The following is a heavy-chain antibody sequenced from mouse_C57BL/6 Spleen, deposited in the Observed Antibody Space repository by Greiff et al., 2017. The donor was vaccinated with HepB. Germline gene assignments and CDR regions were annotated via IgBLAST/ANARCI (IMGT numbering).Heavy chain of an antibody. CDR3: ARAPGYYYAMDY. CDR2: INPSTGGT. J-gene: IGHJ4*01. V-gene: IGHV1-42*01. Sequence: VQLKQSGPELVKPGASVKISCKASGYSFTGYYMNWVKQSPEKSLEWIGEINPSTGGTTYNQKFKAKATLTVDKSSSTAYMQLKSLTSEDSAVYYCARAPGYYYAMDYWGQGTSVTVSS. CDR1: GYSFTGYY.